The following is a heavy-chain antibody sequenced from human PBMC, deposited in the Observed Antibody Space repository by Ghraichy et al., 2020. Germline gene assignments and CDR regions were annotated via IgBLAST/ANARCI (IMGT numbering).Heavy chain of an antibody. CDR2: TNAANGIT. CDR3: ARVGGHVGY. Sequence: ASVKVSCKASGYTFTSYSMHWLRQAPGQRLEWMGWTNAANGITKCSQKFQDRVTITRDTSATTHYMEVSSLRSEDTAVYYCARVGGHVGYWVQGTLVTVSS. V-gene: IGHV1-3*01. J-gene: IGHJ4*02. CDR1: GYTFTSYS. D-gene: IGHD3-16*01.